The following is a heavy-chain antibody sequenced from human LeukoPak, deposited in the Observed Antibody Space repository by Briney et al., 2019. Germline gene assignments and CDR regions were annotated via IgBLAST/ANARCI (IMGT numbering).Heavy chain of an antibody. J-gene: IGHJ4*02. CDR1: GGSISSSSYY. D-gene: IGHD3-22*01. V-gene: IGHV4-39*06. CDR3: ARENDYYDSSGYSGYYFDY. CDR2: IYYSGST. Sequence: SEALSLTWTVSGGSISSSSYYWGWIRQPPGTGLEWNGRIYYSGSTYYNPSLKSRVTISVDTPKNQFALKLSSVTAADTAVYYCARENDYYDSSGYSGYYFDYWGQGTLVTVSS.